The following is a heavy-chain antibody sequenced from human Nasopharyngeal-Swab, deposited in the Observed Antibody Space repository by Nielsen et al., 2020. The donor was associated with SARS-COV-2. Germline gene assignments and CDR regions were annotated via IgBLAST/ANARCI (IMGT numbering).Heavy chain of an antibody. D-gene: IGHD5-18*01. CDR1: GFTFSSYD. V-gene: IGHV3-13*01. CDR2: IGTAGDT. Sequence: GESLKISCAASGFTFSSYDMHWVRQATGKGLEWVSAIGTAGDTYYPGSVKGRFTISRENAKNPLYLQMNSLRAGDTAVYYCARDGYSYGYGMDVWGQGTTVTVSS. CDR3: ARDGYSYGYGMDV. J-gene: IGHJ6*02.